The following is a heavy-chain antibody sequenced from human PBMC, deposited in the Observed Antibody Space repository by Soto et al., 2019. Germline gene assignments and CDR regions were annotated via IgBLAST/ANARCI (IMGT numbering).Heavy chain of an antibody. J-gene: IGHJ4*02. D-gene: IGHD2-21*01. CDR3: ARSYGVGVGGLDH. CDR2: INTYKGNT. Sequence: QVQLVQFGAEVKKPGASVKVSCKASGYTFTSHGISWVRQAPGQGLEGMGWINTYKGNTKYAQKIQGRVTMTTDTSTSTAYMELRSLRSDDTAVYYCARSYGVGVGGLDHWGQGSLVTVSS. V-gene: IGHV1-18*01. CDR1: GYTFTSHG.